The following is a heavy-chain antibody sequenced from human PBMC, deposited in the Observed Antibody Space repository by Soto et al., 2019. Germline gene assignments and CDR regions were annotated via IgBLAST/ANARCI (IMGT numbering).Heavy chain of an antibody. J-gene: IGHJ4*02. D-gene: IGHD1-1*01. Sequence: PSETLSLTCIVSGVSVTSYTWSWVRQPANKGLEWIGRVFSSVSATYSPSLKSRVRISMDSPETRISLKLGSVTAAAAGVYYCTRDGMPPGHTWGPGTLVTVSS. CDR3: TRDGMPPGHT. CDR1: GVSVTSYT. CDR2: VFSSVSA. V-gene: IGHV4-4*07.